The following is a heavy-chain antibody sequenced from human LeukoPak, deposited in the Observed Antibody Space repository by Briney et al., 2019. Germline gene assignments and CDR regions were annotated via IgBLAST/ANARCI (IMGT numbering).Heavy chain of an antibody. D-gene: IGHD4-11*01. Sequence: GGSLRLSCSASGFTFSSYEMNWVRQAPGKGLEWVSYISGGSTTIYYADSVKGRFTISRDNAKNSLYLQMNSLRAEDTAVYYCARRGKTTGYWGQGTLVTVSS. CDR2: ISGGSTTI. CDR1: GFTFSSYE. J-gene: IGHJ4*02. CDR3: ARRGKTTGY. V-gene: IGHV3-48*03.